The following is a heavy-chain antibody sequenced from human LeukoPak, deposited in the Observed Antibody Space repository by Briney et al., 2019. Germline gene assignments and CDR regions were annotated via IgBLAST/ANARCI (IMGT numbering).Heavy chain of an antibody. J-gene: IGHJ6*03. CDR1: GGSISSYY. CDR2: IYTSGST. D-gene: IGHD6-19*01. Sequence: SETLSLTCTVSGGSISSYYWSWIRQPAGKGLEWIGRIYTSGSTNYNPSLKSRVTMSVDTSKNQFSLKLSSVTAADTAVYYCARFFSSGWYDHYYYYMDVWGKGTTVTVSS. CDR3: ARFFSSGWYDHYYYYMDV. V-gene: IGHV4-4*07.